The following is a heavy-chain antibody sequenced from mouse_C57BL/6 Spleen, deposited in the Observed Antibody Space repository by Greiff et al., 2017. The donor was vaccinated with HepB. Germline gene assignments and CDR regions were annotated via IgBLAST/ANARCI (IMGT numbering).Heavy chain of an antibody. CDR3: ARFDGYYPYYFDY. Sequence: EVKVVESGGGLVKPGGSLKLSCAASGFTFSDYGMHWVRQAPEKGLEWVAYISSGSSTIYYADTVKGRFTISRDNAKNTLFLQMTSLRSEDTAMYYCARFDGYYPYYFDYWGQGTTLTVSS. D-gene: IGHD2-3*01. CDR1: GFTFSDYG. V-gene: IGHV5-17*01. J-gene: IGHJ2*01. CDR2: ISSGSSTI.